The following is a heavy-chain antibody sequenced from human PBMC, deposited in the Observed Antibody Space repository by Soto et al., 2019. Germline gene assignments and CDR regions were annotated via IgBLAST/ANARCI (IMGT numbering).Heavy chain of an antibody. CDR3: AREVIASPYYFDY. J-gene: IGHJ4*02. Sequence: QVQLVESGGGVVQPGRSLRLSCASSGFTFSSYGMHWFRQAPGKGLEWVAVIWYAGSNKYYADSVKGRFTISRDNSKNTLYLQLNSLRAEDTAVYYFAREVIASPYYFDYWGQGTLVTVSS. CDR1: GFTFSSYG. CDR2: IWYAGSNK. V-gene: IGHV3-33*01. D-gene: IGHD2-21*01.